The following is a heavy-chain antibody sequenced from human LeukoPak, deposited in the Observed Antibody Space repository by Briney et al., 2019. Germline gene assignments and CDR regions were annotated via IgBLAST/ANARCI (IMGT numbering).Heavy chain of an antibody. CDR3: ARHSREVEVPFYI. V-gene: IGHV4-59*08. J-gene: IGHJ4*02. D-gene: IGHD3-3*02. Sequence: SETLSLTCTVSGDSINPYYWSWIRQPPGKGLEWIAYISYSGYTNYNPSLQSRFTISVDTPKNQFSLKLTSVTAADTPVYYCARHSREVEVPFYIWGQETQVTVS. CDR1: GDSINPYY. CDR2: ISYSGYT.